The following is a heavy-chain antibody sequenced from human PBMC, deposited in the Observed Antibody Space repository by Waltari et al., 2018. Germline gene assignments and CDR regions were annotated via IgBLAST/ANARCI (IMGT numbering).Heavy chain of an antibody. J-gene: IGHJ3*02. D-gene: IGHD2-2*02. Sequence: QLQLQESGPGLVKPSETLSLTCTVSGGSISSSSYYWGWIRQPPGKGLEWIGSIYYSGSTYYNPSLKSLVTISVDTSKNQFSLKLSSVTAADTAVYYCARPLYCSSTSCYIHAFDIWGQGTMVTVSS. CDR2: IYYSGST. CDR1: GGSISSSSYY. CDR3: ARPLYCSSTSCYIHAFDI. V-gene: IGHV4-39*01.